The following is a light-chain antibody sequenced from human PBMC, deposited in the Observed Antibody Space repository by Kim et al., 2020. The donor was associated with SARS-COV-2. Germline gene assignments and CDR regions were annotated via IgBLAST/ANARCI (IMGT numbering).Light chain of an antibody. CDR2: KVS. Sequence: DVVLTQSPLSLPVTLGQPASISCRSSQSLVHRDGNTYLNWFQQRPGQSPRRLVYKVSDRDSGVPERFSGSASGTDFTLNISRVEADDVGIYFCIQGTHWPYTFGQGTKLEIK. CDR3: IQGTHWPYT. V-gene: IGKV2-30*02. J-gene: IGKJ2*01. CDR1: QSLVHRDGNTY.